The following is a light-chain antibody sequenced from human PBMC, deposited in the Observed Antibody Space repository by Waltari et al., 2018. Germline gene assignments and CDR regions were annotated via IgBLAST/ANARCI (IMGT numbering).Light chain of an antibody. CDR1: QNIRTY. V-gene: IGKV1-39*01. CDR3: QQSFSSPWT. J-gene: IGKJ1*01. Sequence: DIQMTQSPSSLSASIGTTITVTCRASQNIRTYLNWYQQKPAKAPKLLIFGASTLPRGVPSRFSGSASGTEFTLTVTNLQPDDFATYFCQQSFSSPWTFGQGTTV. CDR2: GAS.